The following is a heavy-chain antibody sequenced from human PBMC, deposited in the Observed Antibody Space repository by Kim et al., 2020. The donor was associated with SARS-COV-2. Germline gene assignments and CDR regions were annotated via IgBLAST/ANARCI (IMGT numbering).Heavy chain of an antibody. D-gene: IGHD3-10*01. J-gene: IGHJ6*02. V-gene: IGHV4-31*03. CDR2: IYYSGST. Sequence: SETLSLTCTVSGGSISSGGYYWSWIRQHPGKGLEWIGYIYYSGSTYYNPSLKSRVTISVDTSKNQFSLKLSSVTAADTAVYYCARTFGEHYYGMDVWGQGTTVTVSS. CDR1: GGSISSGGYY. CDR3: ARTFGEHYYGMDV.